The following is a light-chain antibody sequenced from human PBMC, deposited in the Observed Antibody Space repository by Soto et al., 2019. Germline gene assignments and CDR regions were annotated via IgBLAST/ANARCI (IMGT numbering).Light chain of an antibody. CDR1: QSISSW. CDR2: DAS. J-gene: IGKJ1*01. Sequence: DIQITQSPSTLSASVGDRVTITWLASQSISSWLAWYQQKPGKAPKLLIYDASSLESGVPSRFSGSGSGTEFTLTISSLQPDDFATYYCQQYNSYSRTFGQGTKVDIK. CDR3: QQYNSYSRT. V-gene: IGKV1-5*01.